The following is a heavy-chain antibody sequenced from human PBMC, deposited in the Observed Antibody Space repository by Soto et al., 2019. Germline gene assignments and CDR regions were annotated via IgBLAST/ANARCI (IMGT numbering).Heavy chain of an antibody. V-gene: IGHV3-74*01. D-gene: IGHD6-25*01. J-gene: IGHJ4*02. Sequence: GGSLRLSCAASGFIFNNYWMHWVRQAPGKGLVWVARISGDGTTTYVDSVKGRFTISRDNAKNMVYLQMNSLRVEDTAMYYCGRGSGPRGRPYWGQGISVTVSS. CDR1: GFIFNNYW. CDR2: ISGDGTT. CDR3: GRGSGPRGRPY.